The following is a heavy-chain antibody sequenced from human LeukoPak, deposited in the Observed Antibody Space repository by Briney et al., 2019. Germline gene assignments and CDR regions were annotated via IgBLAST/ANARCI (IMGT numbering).Heavy chain of an antibody. D-gene: IGHD3-3*01. CDR1: GFTVSDNY. CDR2: IYSGAGT. CDR3: ASGPSKRRLEY. V-gene: IGHV3-66*01. Sequence: PGGSLRLSCAASGFTVSDNYMSWVRQAPGKGLEWVSIIYSGAGTFYADSVKGRFTISGDNSKNTLYLQMNSLRAEDTAVYYCASGPSKRRLEYWGQGTLVTVSS. J-gene: IGHJ4*02.